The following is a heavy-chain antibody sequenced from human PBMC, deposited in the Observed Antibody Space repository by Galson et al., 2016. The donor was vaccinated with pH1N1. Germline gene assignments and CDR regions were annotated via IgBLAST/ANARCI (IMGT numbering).Heavy chain of an antibody. J-gene: IGHJ4*02. Sequence: SETLSLTCTVSGGSVSNNYYSWIRQSPGKGLEWIAYIYYNGNTKYNPSLKSRVTISLDTSKNQVSLNLTSVTAADTAICYCAKEGASRSAGYFESWGQGALVTVSS. D-gene: IGHD1-26*01. CDR2: IYYNGNT. CDR3: AKEGASRSAGYFES. CDR1: GGSVSNNY. V-gene: IGHV4-59*02.